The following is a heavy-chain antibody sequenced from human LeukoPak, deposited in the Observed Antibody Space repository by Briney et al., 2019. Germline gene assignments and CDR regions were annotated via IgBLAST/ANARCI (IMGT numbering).Heavy chain of an antibody. V-gene: IGHV4-59*12. CDR3: ASGIYYYDDSASVNRASRTAFHI. D-gene: IGHD3-22*01. J-gene: IGHJ3*02. Sequence: SQTLSLTCSVSGDSPVGYTWGWIRQSPGRAPEWLAYVYRSGQSEYNSSLRGRVTVSLARSKTKASLSLRSLTAADTAIYYCASGIYYYDDSASVNRASRTAFHIWAQGTMVLVSS. CDR2: VYRSGQS. CDR1: GDSPVGYT.